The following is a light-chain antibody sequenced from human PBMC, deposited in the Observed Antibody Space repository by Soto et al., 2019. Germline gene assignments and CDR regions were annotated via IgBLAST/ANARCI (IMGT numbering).Light chain of an antibody. V-gene: IGLV1-40*01. CDR2: GDN. J-gene: IGLJ2*01. CDR3: QSYDNSLTAPVV. CDR1: SSNIGAGYD. Sequence: QSVLTQPPSMSGAPGQRVTISCTGSSSNIGAGYDVHWYRQLPGTAPKLLIYGDNNRPSGVPDRFSVSKSDTSASLAITGLQAEDEADYFCQSYDNSLTAPVVFGGGTKVTVL.